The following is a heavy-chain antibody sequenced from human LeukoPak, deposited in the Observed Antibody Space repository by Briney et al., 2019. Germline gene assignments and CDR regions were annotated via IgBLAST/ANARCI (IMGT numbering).Heavy chain of an antibody. V-gene: IGHV4-59*01. D-gene: IGHD6-6*01. J-gene: IGHJ6*02. Sequence: PSETLSLTCTVSGGSISSYYWSWIRQPPGKGLEWIGYIYYSGSTNYNPSLKSRVTISVDTSKNQFSLKLSSVTAADTAVYYCAREIAARPYYYYGMDVWGQGTTVIVSS. CDR3: AREIAARPYYYYGMDV. CDR1: GGSISSYY. CDR2: IYYSGST.